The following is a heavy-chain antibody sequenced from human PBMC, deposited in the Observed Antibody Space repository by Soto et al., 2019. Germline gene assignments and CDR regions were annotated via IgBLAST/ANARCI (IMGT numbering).Heavy chain of an antibody. V-gene: IGHV3-23*01. Sequence: HPVGSLRLSCAASGFTFSSYAMSWVRQAPGKGLEWVSAISGSGGSTYYADSVKGRFTISRDNSKNTLYLQMNSLRAEDTAVYYCANLWEVYYDFWSGGNWFDPWGQGTLVTVSS. J-gene: IGHJ5*02. CDR2: ISGSGGST. CDR1: GFTFSSYA. D-gene: IGHD3-3*01. CDR3: ANLWEVYYDFWSGGNWFDP.